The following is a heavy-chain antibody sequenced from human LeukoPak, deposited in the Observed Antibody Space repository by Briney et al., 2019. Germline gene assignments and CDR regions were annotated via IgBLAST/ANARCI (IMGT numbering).Heavy chain of an antibody. CDR2: IYYSGST. V-gene: IGHV4-59*01. D-gene: IGHD6-19*01. Sequence: SETLSHTCTVSGGSISSYYWSWIRQPPGKGLEWIGYIYYSGSTDYNPSLKSRVTISVDTSKNRFSLKLSSVTAADTAVYYCARVSSGWYYFDYWGQGTLVTVSS. CDR3: ARVSSGWYYFDY. J-gene: IGHJ4*02. CDR1: GGSISSYY.